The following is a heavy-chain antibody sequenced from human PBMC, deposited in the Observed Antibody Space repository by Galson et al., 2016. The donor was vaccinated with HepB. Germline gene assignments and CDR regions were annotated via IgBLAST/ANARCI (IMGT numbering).Heavy chain of an antibody. J-gene: IGHJ4*02. V-gene: IGHV3-11*01. CDR1: GFSFNDFY. Sequence: SLRLPCAASGFSFNDFYMSWIRQPPGKALEWLSYISHSGNTSEHADHAKGRFTVSRDNNKNSVYLQLNSLRAEDTALYYCARDVNNWTGDRRLFDLWGQGTLVAVSS. CDR3: ARDVNNWTGDRRLFDL. CDR2: ISHSGNTS. D-gene: IGHD1-1*01.